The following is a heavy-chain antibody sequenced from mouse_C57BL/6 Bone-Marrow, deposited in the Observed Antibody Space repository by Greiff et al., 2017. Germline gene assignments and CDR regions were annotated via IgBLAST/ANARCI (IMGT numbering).Heavy chain of an antibody. J-gene: IGHJ1*03. D-gene: IGHD1-1*01. CDR2: ISSGRSTI. V-gene: IGHV5-17*01. Sequence: EVMLVESGGGLVKPGGSLKLSCAASGFTFSDYGMHWVRQAPEKGLEWVAYISSGRSTIYYADTVKGRFTLSSDTAKNTLLLQMTSRRTDDTAMYYCATTVVAYWYFDVWGTGTAVTVSS. CDR3: ATTVVAYWYFDV. CDR1: GFTFSDYG.